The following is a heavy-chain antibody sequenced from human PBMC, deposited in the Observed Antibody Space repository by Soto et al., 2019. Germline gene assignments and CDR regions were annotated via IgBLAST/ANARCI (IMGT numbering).Heavy chain of an antibody. V-gene: IGHV1-3*05. CDR1: GYTFTSYA. CDR2: INAGNGNT. CDR3: ASSATPADYYYGTDV. Sequence: QVQLVQSGAEEKKPGASVKVSCKASGYTFTSYAMHWVRQAPGQRLEWMGWINAGNGNTKYSQKFQGRVTITRDTSASKAYMALSSLSPEDTAVYYCASSATPADYYYGTDVWGQGATVTVSS. J-gene: IGHJ6*02. D-gene: IGHD2-15*01.